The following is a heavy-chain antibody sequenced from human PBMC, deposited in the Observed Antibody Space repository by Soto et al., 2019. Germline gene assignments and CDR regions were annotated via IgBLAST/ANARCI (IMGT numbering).Heavy chain of an antibody. CDR3: AREPYCCSTSCHYYYYYMDV. CDR1: GYTFTSYA. Sequence: QVQLVQSGAEVKKPGASVKVSCKASGYTFTSYAMHWVRQAPGQRLEWMGWINAGNGNTKYSQKFQGRVTITRDTSASTAYMELSSLRSKDTAVYYCAREPYCCSTSCHYYYYYMDVCGNGTTVTVSS. CDR2: INAGNGNT. J-gene: IGHJ6*03. D-gene: IGHD2-2*01. V-gene: IGHV1-3*01.